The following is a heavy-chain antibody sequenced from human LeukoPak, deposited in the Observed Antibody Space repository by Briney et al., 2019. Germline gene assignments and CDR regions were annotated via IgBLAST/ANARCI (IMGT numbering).Heavy chain of an antibody. D-gene: IGHD1-14*01. Sequence: GDSLRLSCAASGFTFTKYWMTWVRQAPGKGLEWVGNLKQDGGDKNYMDSVKGRFTISRDNTKNSVYLQMSSLRAEDTAVYYCAREVWGPEYWGQGTLVTVSS. CDR2: LKQDGGDK. J-gene: IGHJ4*02. CDR1: GFTFTKYW. CDR3: AREVWGPEY. V-gene: IGHV3-7*01.